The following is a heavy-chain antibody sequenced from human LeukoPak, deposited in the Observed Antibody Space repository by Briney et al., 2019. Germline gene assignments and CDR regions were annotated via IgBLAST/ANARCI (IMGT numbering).Heavy chain of an antibody. CDR1: GFDFSSYA. CDR3: ARCWWLHKPQGFDY. J-gene: IGHJ4*02. Sequence: PGGSLRLSCAASGFDFSSYAMHWVRQAPGKGLEWVAVIWYDGSNKYYADSVKGRFTISRDNSKNTLYLQMNSLRAEDTAVYYCARCWWLHKPQGFDYWGQGTLVAVSS. D-gene: IGHD5-12*01. V-gene: IGHV3-33*01. CDR2: IWYDGSNK.